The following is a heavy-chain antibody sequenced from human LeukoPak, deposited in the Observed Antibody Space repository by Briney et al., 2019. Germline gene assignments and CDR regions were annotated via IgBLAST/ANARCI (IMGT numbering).Heavy chain of an antibody. D-gene: IGHD6-6*01. CDR2: INPNSGGT. J-gene: IGHJ4*02. Sequence: ASVKVSCKASGYTFTSYGISWVRQAPGQGLEWMGWINPNSGGTNYAQKFQGRVTMTRDTSISTAYMELSRLRSDDTAVYYCAREGNSSSWAVTDYWGQGTLVTVSS. CDR3: AREGNSSSWAVTDY. V-gene: IGHV1-2*02. CDR1: GYTFTSYG.